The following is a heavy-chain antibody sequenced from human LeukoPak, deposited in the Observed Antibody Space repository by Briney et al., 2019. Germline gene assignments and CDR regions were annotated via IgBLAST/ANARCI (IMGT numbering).Heavy chain of an antibody. CDR3: ARRISGFYGGNGLFDY. J-gene: IGHJ4*02. Sequence: GESLKISCKGSGYNFTTYWIGWVRQMPGKGLEWMGVIYPGDSDTRYSPSFQGQVTFSADKSITTAYMQWISLKASDTAMYYCARRISGFYGGNGLFDYWGQGTLVIVSS. D-gene: IGHD4-23*01. CDR2: IYPGDSDT. CDR1: GYNFTTYW. V-gene: IGHV5-51*01.